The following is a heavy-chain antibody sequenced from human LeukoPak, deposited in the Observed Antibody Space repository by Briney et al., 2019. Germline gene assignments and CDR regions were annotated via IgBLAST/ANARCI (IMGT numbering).Heavy chain of an antibody. CDR3: ARAERTDYGGNSGALDY. D-gene: IGHD4-23*01. V-gene: IGHV3-21*01. J-gene: IGHJ4*02. CDR1: GFTSSSYS. Sequence: GGSLRLSCAASGFTSSSYSMNWVRQAPGKGLEWVSSISSSSSYIYYADSVKGRFTISRDNAKNSLYLQMNSLRAEDTAVYYCARAERTDYGGNSGALDYWGQGTLVTVSS. CDR2: ISSSSSYI.